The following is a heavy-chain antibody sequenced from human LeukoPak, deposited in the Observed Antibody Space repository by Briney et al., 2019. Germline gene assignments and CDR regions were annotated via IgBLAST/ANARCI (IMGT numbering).Heavy chain of an antibody. CDR3: ARNAGANSFAY. J-gene: IGHJ4*02. V-gene: IGHV4-38-2*02. Sequence: PSETLSLTSTVSGYSISSGHYWGWIRQPPGKGLEWIGSIYHSGNTYYNPSLKSRVTISLDTPKNQFSLRLSSVTAADTAVYYCARNAGANSFAYWGQGTLVTVSS. CDR2: IYHSGNT. CDR1: GYSISSGHY. D-gene: IGHD1-26*01.